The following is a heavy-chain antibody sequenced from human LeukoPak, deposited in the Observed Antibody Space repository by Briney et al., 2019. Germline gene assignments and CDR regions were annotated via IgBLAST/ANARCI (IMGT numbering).Heavy chain of an antibody. J-gene: IGHJ4*02. V-gene: IGHV3-66*01. CDR1: GFTVSSNY. CDR2: IYSGGST. D-gene: IGHD6-19*01. Sequence: GRSLRLSCAASGFTVSSNYMGWVRQAPGKGLGSVSVIYSGGSTYYADCVKGRFTISRDNSENTLYLQMNSVRAEDTAVYHCARRYITGCHFGYWGKGTLVTVSS. CDR3: ARRYITGCHFGY.